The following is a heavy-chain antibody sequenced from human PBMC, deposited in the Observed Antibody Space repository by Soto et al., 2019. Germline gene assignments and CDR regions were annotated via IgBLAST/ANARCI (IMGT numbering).Heavy chain of an antibody. Sequence: QVQLQESGPGLVKPSETVSLTCTVSGGSISSNYWSWIRQPPGKGLEWIGYIYYSGSTNYNASLKSRVTISVDTSKNQFSLKLSSVTAADTAVYYCARRYGSCFDYWGQGTLVTVSS. CDR2: IYYSGST. J-gene: IGHJ4*02. D-gene: IGHD5-18*01. CDR1: GGSISSNY. V-gene: IGHV4-59*08. CDR3: ARRYGSCFDY.